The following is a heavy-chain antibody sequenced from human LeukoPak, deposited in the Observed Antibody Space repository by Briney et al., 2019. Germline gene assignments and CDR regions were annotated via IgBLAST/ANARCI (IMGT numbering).Heavy chain of an antibody. J-gene: IGHJ4*02. Sequence: PGGSLRLSCAASGFTFGTYAMSWVRQAPGKGLEWVSSISGSGGSTYYADSVKGRFTVSRDNSKNTLSLQMNSLRAEDTAVYYCANGDRDGPFDYWGQGTLVTVSS. CDR2: ISGSGGST. D-gene: IGHD7-27*01. CDR3: ANGDRDGPFDY. V-gene: IGHV3-23*01. CDR1: GFTFGTYA.